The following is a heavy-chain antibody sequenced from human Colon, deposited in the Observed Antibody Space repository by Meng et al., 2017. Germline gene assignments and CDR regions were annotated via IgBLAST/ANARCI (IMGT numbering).Heavy chain of an antibody. V-gene: IGHV2-5*02. Sequence: ITLKESGPTPVKPTQTLALTCTFSGTSLTTSGEGVGWIRQPPGKALEWLALVYWDGDSRYSPSLRNRLTITKDTSRNQVVLTMTNVDPVDTGTYFCFHSSDHLIYASSWGQGTLVTVSS. CDR1: GTSLTTSGEG. CDR2: VYWDGDS. CDR3: FHSSDHLIYASS. D-gene: IGHD3/OR15-3a*01. J-gene: IGHJ5*02.